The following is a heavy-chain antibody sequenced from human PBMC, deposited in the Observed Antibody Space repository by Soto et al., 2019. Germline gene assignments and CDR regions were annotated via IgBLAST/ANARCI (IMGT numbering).Heavy chain of an antibody. CDR2: IIPIYGSA. CDR1: GGTFNSYS. J-gene: IGHJ6*02. V-gene: IGHV1-69*12. D-gene: IGHD5-12*01. Sequence: QVQLVQSGPEVKRPGSSVKVSCKASGGTFNSYSFSWVRQAPGQGLEWMGGIIPIYGSAHYAQNFQGRFTITADESTSTVAMDLSSLRSDDTAIYYCATILDGYNVHFFYGMDVWGQGTTVTVSS. CDR3: ATILDGYNVHFFYGMDV.